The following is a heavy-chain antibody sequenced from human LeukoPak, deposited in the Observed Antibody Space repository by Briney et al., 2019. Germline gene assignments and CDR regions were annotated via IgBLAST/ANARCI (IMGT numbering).Heavy chain of an antibody. V-gene: IGHV4-59*01. CDR2: IYYTGTT. D-gene: IGHD3-16*01. CDR1: GGSISGFY. J-gene: IGHJ4*02. CDR3: ARDPAGGGGFFDY. Sequence: PSETLSLTCTVSGGSISGFYWNWIRQPPGKGLEWIGYIYYTGTTNYNPANPSLPSRVTISVDTSNNQFSLKLSSVTAADTAVYYCARDPAGGGGFFDYWGQGALVTVSS.